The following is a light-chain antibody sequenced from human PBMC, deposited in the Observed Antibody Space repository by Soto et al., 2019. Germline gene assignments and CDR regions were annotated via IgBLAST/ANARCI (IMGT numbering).Light chain of an antibody. V-gene: IGLV1-40*01. Sequence: QSVLTQPPSVSGAPGQRVIISCTGSSSNIGAGYDVHWYQQLPGTAPKLLIYDNNHRPSGIPGRFSGSKSGTSASLAITGLQAEDEADYYRQSYDSSLSGSIVFGTGTQLTVL. J-gene: IGLJ1*01. CDR2: DNN. CDR3: QSYDSSLSGSIV. CDR1: SSNIGAGYD.